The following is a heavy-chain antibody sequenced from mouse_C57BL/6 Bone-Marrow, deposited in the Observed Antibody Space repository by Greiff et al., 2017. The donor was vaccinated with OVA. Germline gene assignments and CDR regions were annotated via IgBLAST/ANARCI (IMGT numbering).Heavy chain of an antibody. CDR1: GYAFSSSW. D-gene: IGHD3-2*02. CDR3: ARCRAQATPYAMDY. J-gene: IGHJ4*01. Sequence: VQLVESGPELVKPGASVKISCKASGYAFSSSWMNWVKQRPGKGLEWIGRIYPGDGDTNYNGKFKGKATLTADKSSSTAYMQLSSLTSEDSAVYFCARCRAQATPYAMDYWGQGTSVTVSS. V-gene: IGHV1-82*01. CDR2: IYPGDGDT.